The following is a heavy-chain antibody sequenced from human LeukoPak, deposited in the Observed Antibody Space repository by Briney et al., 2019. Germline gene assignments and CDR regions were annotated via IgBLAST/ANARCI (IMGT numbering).Heavy chain of an antibody. CDR3: ARVLGEWGDYVFDY. V-gene: IGHV1-69*04. Sequence: GSSVKVSCKASGGTFSSYAISWVRQAPGQGLEWMGRIIPILGIANYAQKFQGRVTITADKSTSTAYMELSSLRSEDTAVYYCARVLGEWGDYVFDYWGQGTLVTVSS. CDR1: GGTFSSYA. D-gene: IGHD4-17*01. J-gene: IGHJ4*02. CDR2: IIPILGIA.